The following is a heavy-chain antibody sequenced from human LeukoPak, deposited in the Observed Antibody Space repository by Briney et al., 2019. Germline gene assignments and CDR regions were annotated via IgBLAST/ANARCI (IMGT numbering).Heavy chain of an antibody. CDR2: ISAYNGNT. J-gene: IGHJ4*02. V-gene: IGHV1-18*01. Sequence: GASVKVSCKASGYTFTSYGISWVRQAPGQGLEWMGWISAYNGNTNYAQKFQGRVTMTKDTSISTAYMELSRLRSDDTAVYYCARGSVVVVTGFDYWGQGTLVTVSS. CDR1: GYTFTSYG. CDR3: ARGSVVVVTGFDY. D-gene: IGHD2-15*01.